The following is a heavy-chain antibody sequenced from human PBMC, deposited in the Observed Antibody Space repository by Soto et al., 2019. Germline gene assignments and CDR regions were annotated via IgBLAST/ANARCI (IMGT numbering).Heavy chain of an antibody. CDR1: GGSISSYY. J-gene: IGHJ5*02. V-gene: IGHV4-59*01. CDR3: ARSYLDRSHRYNWIDP. CDR2: IYYSGST. Sequence: PSETLSLTCTVSGGSISSYYWSWIRQPPGKGLEWIGYIYYSGSTNYNPSLKRRVTISVDTSKNKFSLKLSSVTAADTAVYYCARSYLDRSHRYNWIDPWGQGILVTVFS.